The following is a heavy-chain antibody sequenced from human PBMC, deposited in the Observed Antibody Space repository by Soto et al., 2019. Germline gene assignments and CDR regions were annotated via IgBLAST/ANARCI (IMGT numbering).Heavy chain of an antibody. CDR1: GFTFSSYW. CDR3: APPSHGAVAGTNWFDP. V-gene: IGHV3-7*01. J-gene: IGHJ5*02. CDR2: IKQDGSQK. Sequence: GGSLRLSCAASGFTFSSYWMSWVRQAPGKGLEWVANIKQDGSQKYYVDSVKGRFTISRDNAKNSLYLQMNSLRAEDTAVYYCAPPSHGAVAGTNWFDPWGQGTLVTVSS. D-gene: IGHD6-19*01.